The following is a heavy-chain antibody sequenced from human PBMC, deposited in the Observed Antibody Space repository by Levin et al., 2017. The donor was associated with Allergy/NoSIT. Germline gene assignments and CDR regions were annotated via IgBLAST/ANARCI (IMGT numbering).Heavy chain of an antibody. V-gene: IGHV3-20*04. CDR3: ARDKGIAVGGGLGN. Sequence: GGSLRLSCAASGFTFDDYGMNWVRQAPGKGLEWVSVINWKGGRTGYADSVKGRFTISRDNAKNSLYLQMNSLRAEDTALYYCARDKGIAVGGGLGNRGQGILGTVCS. CDR1: GFTFDDYG. D-gene: IGHD6-19*01. J-gene: IGHJ1*01. CDR2: INWKGGRT.